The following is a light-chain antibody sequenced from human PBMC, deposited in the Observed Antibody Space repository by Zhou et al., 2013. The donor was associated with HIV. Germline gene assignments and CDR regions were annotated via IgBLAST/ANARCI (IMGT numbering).Light chain of an antibody. V-gene: IGKV3-11*01. CDR3: QQRNSWPIT. CDR1: HTIDNY. J-gene: IGKJ5*01. Sequence: EIVLTQSPATLSLSPGERATLSCRASHTIDNYLAWYQQRPGQAPRLLIYDTSNRASGIPARFRGSGSGTDFTLTISSLEPEDFAVYYCQQRNSWPITFGQGTRLEIK. CDR2: DTS.